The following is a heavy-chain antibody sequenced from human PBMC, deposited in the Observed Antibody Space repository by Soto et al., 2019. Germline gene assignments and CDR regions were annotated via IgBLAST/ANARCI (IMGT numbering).Heavy chain of an antibody. V-gene: IGHV3-21*01. Sequence: PGGSLRLSCAASGFTFSSYSMNWVRQAPGKGLEWVSSISSSSSYIYYADSVKGRFTISRDNAKNSLYLQMNSLRAEDTAVYYCARDIQLWPTREPYYYGMDVWAKGPRSPSP. D-gene: IGHD5-18*01. CDR3: ARDIQLWPTREPYYYGMDV. J-gene: IGHJ6*02. CDR2: ISSSSSYI. CDR1: GFTFSSYS.